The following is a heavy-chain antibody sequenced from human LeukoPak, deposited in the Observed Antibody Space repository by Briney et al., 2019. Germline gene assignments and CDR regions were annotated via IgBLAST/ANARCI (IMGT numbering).Heavy chain of an antibody. CDR1: EFAFSSYS. Sequence: GGSLRLSCAASEFAFSSYSMSWVRQAPGKGLEWVSAISGSGGSTYYADSVKGRFTISRDNSKNTLYLQMNSLRAEDTAVYYCAKTRDYVWGSYRFEFDYWGQGTLVTVSS. D-gene: IGHD3-16*02. J-gene: IGHJ4*02. V-gene: IGHV3-23*01. CDR2: ISGSGGST. CDR3: AKTRDYVWGSYRFEFDY.